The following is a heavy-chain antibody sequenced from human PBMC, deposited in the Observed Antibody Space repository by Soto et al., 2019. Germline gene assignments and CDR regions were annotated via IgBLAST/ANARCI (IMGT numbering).Heavy chain of an antibody. D-gene: IGHD3-22*01. Sequence: GGSLRLSCAASGFTVTSTYMTWVRQAPGKGLEWVSVFYVDGRTFHADSVKGRFTISRDNSKNTLHLQMNTLRVEDTAMYYCASGGQWLVDWGQGTLVTVSS. J-gene: IGHJ4*02. CDR2: FYVDGRT. CDR3: ASGGQWLVD. V-gene: IGHV3-66*01. CDR1: GFTVTSTY.